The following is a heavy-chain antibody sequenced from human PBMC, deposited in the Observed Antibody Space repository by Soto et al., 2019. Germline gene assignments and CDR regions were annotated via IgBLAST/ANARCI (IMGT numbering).Heavy chain of an antibody. J-gene: IGHJ6*02. V-gene: IGHV5-10-1*01. CDR2: IDPSDSYT. D-gene: IGHD2-2*01. CDR3: VVIVVVPAATPDRYGMDV. CDR1: GYSFTSYW. Sequence: PGESLKISCKGSGYSFTSYWISWVRQMPGKGLEWMGRIDPSDSYTNYSPSFQGHVTISADKSISTAYLQWSSLKASDTAMYHCVVIVVVPAATPDRYGMDVWGQGTTVTVSS.